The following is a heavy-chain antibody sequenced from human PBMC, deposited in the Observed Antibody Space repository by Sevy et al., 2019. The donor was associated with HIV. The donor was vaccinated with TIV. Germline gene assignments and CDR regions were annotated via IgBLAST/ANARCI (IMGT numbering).Heavy chain of an antibody. V-gene: IGHV3-23*01. CDR1: GFTCSNYA. J-gene: IGHJ4*02. Sequence: GGSLRLSCAASGFTCSNYAMSWVRQAPGKGLEWVSSIRISGGNTYYADSVKGRFTISRDNSKNTLYLQMNSLRAEDTAVYYCAKEWTQLSDWYGELDYWGQGSLVTVSS. D-gene: IGHD6-19*01. CDR3: AKEWTQLSDWYGELDY. CDR2: IRISGGNT.